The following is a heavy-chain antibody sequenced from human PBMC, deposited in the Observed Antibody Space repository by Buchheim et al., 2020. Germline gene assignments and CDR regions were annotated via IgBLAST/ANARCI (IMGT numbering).Heavy chain of an antibody. CDR2: IYHSGST. CDR3: ARATHVDTKYYFDY. D-gene: IGHD5-18*01. Sequence: QLQLQESGSGLVKPSQTLSLTCAVSGGSISSGGYSWSWIRQPPGKGLEWIGYIYHSGSTYYNPSLKSRVTISVDRAKNQFALNLSSVTAADTAVYYCARATHVDTKYYFDYWGQGTL. V-gene: IGHV4-30-2*01. CDR1: GGSISSGGYS. J-gene: IGHJ4*02.